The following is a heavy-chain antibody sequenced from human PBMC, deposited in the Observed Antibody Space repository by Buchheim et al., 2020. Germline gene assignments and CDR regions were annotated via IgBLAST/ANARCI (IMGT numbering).Heavy chain of an antibody. Sequence: QVQLVESGGGVVQPGRSLRLSCAASGFTFSSYGMHWVRQAPGKGLEWVAVISYDGSNKYYADSVKGRLTISRDNSKNTLYLQMNSLRAEDTAVYYCAKDLDYGGNFGWFDPWGQGTL. CDR3: AKDLDYGGNFGWFDP. D-gene: IGHD4-23*01. J-gene: IGHJ5*02. CDR2: ISYDGSNK. V-gene: IGHV3-30*18. CDR1: GFTFSSYG.